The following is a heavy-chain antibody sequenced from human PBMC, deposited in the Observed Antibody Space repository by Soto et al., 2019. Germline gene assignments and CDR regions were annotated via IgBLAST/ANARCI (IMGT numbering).Heavy chain of an antibody. CDR1: GFTFADYA. CDR3: ARTPAAMITDRYNWFDS. V-gene: IGHV3-30*01. Sequence: GSLRLSCVASGFTFADYAMHWVRRIPGKGLEWVAVISYSGDRQYYAESVKGRFTISRDNSKKTLYLQMFSLTSEDSAVFYCARTPAAMITDRYNWFDSWGPGTQVTVSS. D-gene: IGHD3-16*01. J-gene: IGHJ5*01. CDR2: ISYSGDRQ.